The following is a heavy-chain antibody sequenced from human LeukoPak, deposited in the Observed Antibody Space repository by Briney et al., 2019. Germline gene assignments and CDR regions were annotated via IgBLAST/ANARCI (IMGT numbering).Heavy chain of an antibody. CDR2: INPNSGGT. V-gene: IGHV1-2*02. J-gene: IGHJ4*02. CDR1: GYTFTGYY. CDR3: ARDRAAAAKIVDY. D-gene: IGHD6-13*01. Sequence: GASVKVSCKASGYTFTGYYMHWVRQAPGRGLEWMGWINPNSGGTNYAQKFQGRVTMTRDTSISTAYMELSRLRSDDTAVYYCARDRAAAAKIVDYWGQGTLVTVSS.